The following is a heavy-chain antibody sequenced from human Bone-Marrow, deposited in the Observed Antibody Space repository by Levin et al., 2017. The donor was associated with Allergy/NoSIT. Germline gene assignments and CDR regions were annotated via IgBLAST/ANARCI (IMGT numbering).Heavy chain of an antibody. J-gene: IGHJ4*02. CDR1: GYTFPDYG. CDR2: ISAYNGDT. CDR3: ARDFPIAAAGTEGFDY. V-gene: IGHV1-18*01. Sequence: AASVKVSCKASGYTFPDYGISWVRQAPGQGLEWMGWISAYNGDTKNSQRVQGRITMSTDTSTSTAYMDLRSLRLDDTAVYYCARDFPIAAAGTEGFDYWGQGTLVTVSS. D-gene: IGHD6-13*01.